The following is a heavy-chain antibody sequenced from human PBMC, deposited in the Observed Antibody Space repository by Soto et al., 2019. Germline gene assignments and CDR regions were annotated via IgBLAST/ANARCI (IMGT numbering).Heavy chain of an antibody. CDR1: AGSINGYY. CDR2: IYATGNT. Sequence: PSETPSLTFTVSAGSINGYYWSWIRQPAGKGMEWIGRIYATGNTNYNPSLKSRVTMSADSSGIHFSLKLRSVTAADTAVYYCARFAHASYFDYWGQGILVTVS. D-gene: IGHD3-16*01. J-gene: IGHJ4*02. V-gene: IGHV4-4*07. CDR3: ARFAHASYFDY.